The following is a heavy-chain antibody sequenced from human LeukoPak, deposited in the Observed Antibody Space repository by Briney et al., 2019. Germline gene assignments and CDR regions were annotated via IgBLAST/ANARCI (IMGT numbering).Heavy chain of an antibody. D-gene: IGHD2/OR15-2a*01. CDR3: ARGRGTIYMFDY. Sequence: TGGSLRLSCAASGFTFNRYWMHWVRQVPGKGLVWVSRINSDGSSTTYADSVKGRFTISRDNARSTLYLQMNSLRAEDTAVYYCARGRGTIYMFDYWGQGTLVTVSS. CDR2: INSDGSST. V-gene: IGHV3-74*01. CDR1: GFTFNRYW. J-gene: IGHJ4*02.